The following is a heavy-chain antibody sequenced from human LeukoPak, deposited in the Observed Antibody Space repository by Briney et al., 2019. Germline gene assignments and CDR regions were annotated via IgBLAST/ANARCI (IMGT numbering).Heavy chain of an antibody. D-gene: IGHD3-10*01. CDR3: ARSSYYYGSGSYYSTRHAFDI. CDR1: GFTVSSNY. J-gene: IGHJ3*02. CDR2: IYSGGST. Sequence: GGSLRLSCAASGFTVSSNYMSWVRQAPGKGLEWVSVIYSGGSTYYADSVKGRFTISRDNSKNTLYLQMNSLRAEDTAVYYCARSSYYYGSGSYYSTRHAFDIWGQGTMVTVSS. V-gene: IGHV3-53*01.